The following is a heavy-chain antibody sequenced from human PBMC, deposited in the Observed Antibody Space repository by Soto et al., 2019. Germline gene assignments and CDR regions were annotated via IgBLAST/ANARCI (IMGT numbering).Heavy chain of an antibody. V-gene: IGHV1-69*01. D-gene: IGHD6-19*01. CDR2: IIPIFGTA. CDR3: ARDTASNQWLGGNWFDP. J-gene: IGHJ5*02. Sequence: QVQLVQSGAEVKKPGSSVKVSCKASGGTFSSYAISWVRQAPGQGLEWMGGIIPIFGTANYAQKFQGRVTITADDARSIAYVELSSQRSEDTAVYYCARDTASNQWLGGNWFDPWGQGTLATVSS. CDR1: GGTFSSYA.